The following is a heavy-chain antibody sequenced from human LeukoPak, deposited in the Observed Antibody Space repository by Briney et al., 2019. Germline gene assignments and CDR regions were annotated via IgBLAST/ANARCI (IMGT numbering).Heavy chain of an antibody. Sequence: PGGSLRLSCAASGFTFSSYAMHWVRQAPGKGLEWVAVISYDGSNKYYADSVKGRFTISRDNSKNTLYLQMNSLRAEDTAVYYCAKDPPDIVGATPFDYWGQGTLVTVSS. V-gene: IGHV3-30-3*01. D-gene: IGHD1-26*01. CDR2: ISYDGSNK. CDR1: GFTFSSYA. J-gene: IGHJ4*02. CDR3: AKDPPDIVGATPFDY.